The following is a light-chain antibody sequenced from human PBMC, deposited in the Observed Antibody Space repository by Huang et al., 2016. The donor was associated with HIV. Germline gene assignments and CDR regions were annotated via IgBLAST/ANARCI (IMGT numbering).Light chain of an antibody. CDR3: HQRSNWLYT. CDR1: QSVRNY. J-gene: IGKJ2*01. Sequence: EIVLTQSPATLSLSPGERATLSCRASQSVRNYLAWYQQKPGQAPRLLIYDSSNRASGIPIRFSGSGSGTDFTLTISSLEPEDFAVYYCHQRSNWLYTFGQGTKLEI. CDR2: DSS. V-gene: IGKV3-11*01.